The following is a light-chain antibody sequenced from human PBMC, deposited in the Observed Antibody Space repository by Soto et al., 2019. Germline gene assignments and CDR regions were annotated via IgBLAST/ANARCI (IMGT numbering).Light chain of an antibody. CDR1: QSVGSSY. J-gene: IGKJ3*01. CDR3: QQYSSSPPEFT. V-gene: IGKV3-20*01. CDR2: GAS. Sequence: EIVLTQSPGTLSVSPGERVTLSCRAGQSVGSSYLAWYQQRPGQAPRLLIFGASYRATGIPDRFSGSGSGTDFTLTISRLEPEDFAVYYCQQYSSSPPEFTFGPGTKVDSK.